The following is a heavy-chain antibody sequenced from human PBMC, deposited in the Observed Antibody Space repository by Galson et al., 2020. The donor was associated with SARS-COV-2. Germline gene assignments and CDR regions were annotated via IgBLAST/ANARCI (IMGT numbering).Heavy chain of an antibody. CDR3: ARQYDSYYYYYGMDV. CDR1: GGSISSSSYY. V-gene: IGHV4-39*01. Sequence: SETLSLTCTVPGGSISSSSYYWGWIRKPPRKGLERIGSIYYSGSTYYNPSLKSRVTISVDTSKNQFSLKLSSVTAADTAVYYCARQYDSYYYYYGMDVWGQGTTVTVSS. CDR2: IYYSGST. D-gene: IGHD1-1*01. J-gene: IGHJ6*02.